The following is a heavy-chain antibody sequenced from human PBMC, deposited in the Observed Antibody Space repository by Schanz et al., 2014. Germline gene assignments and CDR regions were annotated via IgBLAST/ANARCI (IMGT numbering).Heavy chain of an antibody. J-gene: IGHJ4*02. CDR2: IDGKSTTV. CDR3: AKDPSHGGYDYCFDY. D-gene: IGHD5-12*01. V-gene: IGHV3-48*01. CDR1: GFSFSSYS. Sequence: EVQLLESGGGLVRPGGSLRLSCAASGFSFSSYSMNWVRQAPGKGLEWLSYIDGKSTTVYYADSVKGRFTISRDNSKNTLYLQMNSLRAEDTAVYYCAKDPSHGGYDYCFDYWGQGTLVTVSS.